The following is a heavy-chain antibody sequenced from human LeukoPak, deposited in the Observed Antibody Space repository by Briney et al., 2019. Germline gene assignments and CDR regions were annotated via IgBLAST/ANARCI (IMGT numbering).Heavy chain of an antibody. CDR1: GGSFSDYY. Sequence: TPSETLSLTCAVYGGSFSDYYWSWIRQPPGKGLEWIGEINHSGSTNYNPSLKSRVTISVDTSKNQFSLKLSSVTAADTAVYYCARGDILTGYYGNWYFDLWGRDTLVTVSS. D-gene: IGHD3-9*01. V-gene: IGHV4-34*01. CDR3: ARGDILTGYYGNWYFDL. CDR2: INHSGST. J-gene: IGHJ2*01.